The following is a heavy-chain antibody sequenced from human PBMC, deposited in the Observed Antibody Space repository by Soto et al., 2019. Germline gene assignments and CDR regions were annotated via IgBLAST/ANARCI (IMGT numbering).Heavy chain of an antibody. J-gene: IGHJ2*01. V-gene: IGHV4-59*01. CDR1: GGSIGRYY. D-gene: IGHD6-19*01. CDR3: ARGQWVVRNWFFDL. CDR2: IFYTGIP. Sequence: QVQLQESGPGLVKPSETLSLTCTVSGGSIGRYYWSWVRHSPGKGLEWIGYIFYTGIPNYNPSLKSRVAISLHASKNLFSLDMTSETPEDAAVYCCARGQWVVRNWFFDLWGRGTLVPVSS.